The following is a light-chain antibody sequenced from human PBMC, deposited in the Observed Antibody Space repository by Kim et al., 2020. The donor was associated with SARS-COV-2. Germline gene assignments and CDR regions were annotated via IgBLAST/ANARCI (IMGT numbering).Light chain of an antibody. V-gene: IGLV2-14*03. CDR2: NTS. J-gene: IGLJ1*01. CDR3: TSDTIRSSWV. Sequence: QSGLTQPASVSGSPGQSITISCTATGSDFGGYKYVWWYQHTPSNATKLMISNTSNRPSGVANLFACSKSGNTASLIISRHPAEDGAYYYCTSDTIRSSWVFGTGTKVTVL. CDR1: GSDFGGYKY.